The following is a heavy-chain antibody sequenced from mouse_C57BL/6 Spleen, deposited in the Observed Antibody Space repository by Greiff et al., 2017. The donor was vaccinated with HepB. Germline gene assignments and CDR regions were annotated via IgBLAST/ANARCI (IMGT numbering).Heavy chain of an antibody. Sequence: VQLQQPGAELVKPGASVKMSCKASGYTFTSYWITWVKQRPGQGLEWIGDIYPGSGSTNYNEKFKSKATLTVDTSSSTAYMQLSSLTSEDSAVYYCARWPYYSNYETDWYFDVWGTGTTVTVSS. CDR2: IYPGSGST. V-gene: IGHV1-55*01. D-gene: IGHD2-5*01. CDR1: GYTFTSYW. CDR3: ARWPYYSNYETDWYFDV. J-gene: IGHJ1*03.